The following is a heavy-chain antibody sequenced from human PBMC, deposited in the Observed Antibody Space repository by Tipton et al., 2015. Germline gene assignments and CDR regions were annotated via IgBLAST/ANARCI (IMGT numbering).Heavy chain of an antibody. Sequence: GSLRLSCAASGFTFKNYAMSWVRQAPGKGLEWVSAISGSGGSTYYADSVKGRFTISRDNSKNTLDLQMNSLRAEDTAVYYCAKEVQDWGKFDYWGQGTLVTVSS. J-gene: IGHJ4*02. CDR3: AKEVQDWGKFDY. CDR2: ISGSGGST. CDR1: GFTFKNYA. V-gene: IGHV3-23*01. D-gene: IGHD3-16*01.